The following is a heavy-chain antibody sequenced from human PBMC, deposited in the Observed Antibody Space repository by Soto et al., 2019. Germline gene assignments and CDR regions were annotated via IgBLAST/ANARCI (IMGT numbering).Heavy chain of an antibody. J-gene: IGHJ5*02. CDR2: IYHRGRT. V-gene: IGHV4-31*03. CDR3: ARDGGTAMVLDP. D-gene: IGHD5-18*01. Sequence: QVQLQESGPGLVKPSQTLSLTCTVSGASISSNGYYWNWIRQQPGTGLEWIVYIYHRGRTYYNPSLKSRVTISLDMSKNRFSLNLSSVTAADAAIYYCARDGGTAMVLDPWGQGTLVTVSS. CDR1: GASISSNGYY.